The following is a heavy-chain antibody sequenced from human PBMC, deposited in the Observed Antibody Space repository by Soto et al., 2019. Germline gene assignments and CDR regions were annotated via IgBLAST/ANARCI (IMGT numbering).Heavy chain of an antibody. CDR1: GASISGSY. D-gene: IGHD1-1*01. Sequence: SETLSLTCTVSGASISGSYWSWIRKSAGKGLEWIGRIYATGTTDYNPSLKSRVMMSVDTSKKQFSLKLRSVTAADTAVYYCVRDGTKTLRDWFDPWGQGISVTVSS. J-gene: IGHJ5*02. CDR3: VRDGTKTLRDWFDP. CDR2: IYATGTT. V-gene: IGHV4-4*07.